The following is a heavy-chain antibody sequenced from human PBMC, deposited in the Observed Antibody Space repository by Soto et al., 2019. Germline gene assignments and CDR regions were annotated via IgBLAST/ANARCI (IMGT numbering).Heavy chain of an antibody. CDR3: ATDNLAFQGAFDL. D-gene: IGHD1-1*01. Sequence: PGGTLRLSCAASGFVFSDFEFNWVRQAPGGGLEWLSSITGTSAFTEYAESIEGRFTISRDNPNKLLFLHMYNLRPEDTAVYYCATDNLAFQGAFDLWGQGTLVTVSS. CDR2: ITGTSAFT. CDR1: GFVFSDFE. V-gene: IGHV3-21*03. J-gene: IGHJ4*02.